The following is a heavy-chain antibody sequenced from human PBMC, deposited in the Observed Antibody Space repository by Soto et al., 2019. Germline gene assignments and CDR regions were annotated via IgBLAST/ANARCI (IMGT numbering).Heavy chain of an antibody. V-gene: IGHV3-23*01. CDR1: GFTFSSYA. Sequence: GGSLRLSCAASGFTFSSYAMNWVRQAPGKGLEWVSAISYGGGTTYYADSVKGRFTISRDNSKNTLYLQMNSLRAEDTAVYYCAKNPGYYYDSTGYHFDYWGQGTLVTVSS. CDR2: ISYGGGTT. CDR3: AKNPGYYYDSTGYHFDY. D-gene: IGHD3-22*01. J-gene: IGHJ4*02.